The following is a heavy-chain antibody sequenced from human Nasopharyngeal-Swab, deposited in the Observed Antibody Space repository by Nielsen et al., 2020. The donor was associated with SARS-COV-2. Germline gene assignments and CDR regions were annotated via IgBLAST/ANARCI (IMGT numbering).Heavy chain of an antibody. Sequence: WVRQAPGQGLEWMGWISAYNGNTNYAQKLQGRVTMTTDTSTSTAYMELRSLRSDDTAVYYCARDGGYCSGGSCSPSNYWGQGTLVTVSS. J-gene: IGHJ4*02. D-gene: IGHD2-15*01. V-gene: IGHV1-18*01. CDR2: ISAYNGNT. CDR3: ARDGGYCSGGSCSPSNY.